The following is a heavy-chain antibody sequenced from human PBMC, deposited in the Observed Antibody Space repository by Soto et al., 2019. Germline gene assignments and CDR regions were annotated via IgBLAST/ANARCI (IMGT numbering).Heavy chain of an antibody. J-gene: IGHJ4*02. CDR1: GFTLSSYA. Sequence: QVQLVESGRGVVQPGRSLRLSCAASGFTLSSYAMHWVRQAPGKGLEWVAVISYDGSNKYYADSVKGRFTVSTDNSKNTRYLQMNSLRAEDTAIYYCARDNGDGSGIGGYWGQGTLVTVSS. V-gene: IGHV3-30-3*01. CDR3: ARDNGDGSGIGGY. D-gene: IGHD3-10*01. CDR2: ISYDGSNK.